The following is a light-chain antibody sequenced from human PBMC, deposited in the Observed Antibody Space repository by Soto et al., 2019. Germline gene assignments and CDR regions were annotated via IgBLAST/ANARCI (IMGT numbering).Light chain of an antibody. CDR3: QHYNNWPLT. Sequence: EIVMTQSPATLSVSPGESATLSCRASQSVSSNLAWYQQKPGQAPGLLIYGASTRATGIPVRFSGSGSGTEFTLTISSLQSEDFAVYYCQHYNNWPLTFGGGTKVEIK. CDR1: QSVSSN. V-gene: IGKV3-15*01. CDR2: GAS. J-gene: IGKJ4*01.